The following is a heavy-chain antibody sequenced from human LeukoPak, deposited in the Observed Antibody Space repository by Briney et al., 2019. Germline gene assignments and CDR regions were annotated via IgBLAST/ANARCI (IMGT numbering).Heavy chain of an antibody. CDR2: ISYDGSNK. CDR1: GFTFSSYA. D-gene: IGHD5-24*01. Sequence: GRSLRLSCAASGFTFSSYAMHWVRQAPGKGLEWVAVISYDGSNKYYADSVKGRFTISRDNSKNTLYLQMNSLRAEDTAVYYCAKGDGYNEVLNWFDPWGQGTLVTVSS. CDR3: AKGDGYNEVLNWFDP. J-gene: IGHJ5*02. V-gene: IGHV3-30-3*01.